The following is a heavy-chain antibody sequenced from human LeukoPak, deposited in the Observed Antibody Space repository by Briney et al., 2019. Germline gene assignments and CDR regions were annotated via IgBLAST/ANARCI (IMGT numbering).Heavy chain of an antibody. D-gene: IGHD1-26*01. J-gene: IGHJ4*02. V-gene: IGHV4-30-2*01. CDR2: IYHSGST. CDR3: ARGKASSGSYYGIFDY. Sequence: PSQTLSLTCAVSGGSISSGGYSWSWIRQPPGKGLEWIGYIYHSGSTYYNPSLKSRVTISVDRSKNQFSLKLSSVTAADTAVYYCARGKASSGSYYGIFDYWGQGTLVTVSS. CDR1: GGSISSGGYS.